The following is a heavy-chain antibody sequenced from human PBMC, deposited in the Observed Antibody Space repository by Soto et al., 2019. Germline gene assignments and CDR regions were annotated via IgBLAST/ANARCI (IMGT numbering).Heavy chain of an antibody. D-gene: IGHD2-2*01. CDR3: ATSRVGPCSSSICFSGIFDGMDV. CDR1: GFTISNYG. CDR2: ISYDGTIT. V-gene: IGHV3-30-3*01. J-gene: IGHJ6*02. Sequence: QVQLVESGGGVVQPGRSLRLSCAASGFTISNYGMHWVRQAPGKGLEWVAVISYDGTITYYADSVKGRFTISRDNSKNTLYLQMNSLRTEDTAAYNCATSRVGPCSSSICFSGIFDGMDVWGQGTTVTVSS.